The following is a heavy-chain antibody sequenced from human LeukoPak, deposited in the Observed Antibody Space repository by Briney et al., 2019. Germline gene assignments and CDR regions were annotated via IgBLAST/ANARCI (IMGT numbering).Heavy chain of an antibody. J-gene: IGHJ5*02. D-gene: IGHD2-2*02. CDR1: GYSFPNYW. Sequence: GESLKISCKGSGYSFPNYWIGWVRQMPGKGLEWMGIINPGDSHTRYSPSFQDQVTISVDKSISTAYLQWSSLKASDTAMYYCARGPYAYTSSATLGSYNWFGPWGQGSLVTVSS. V-gene: IGHV5-51*01. CDR2: INPGDSHT. CDR3: ARGPYAYTSSATLGSYNWFGP.